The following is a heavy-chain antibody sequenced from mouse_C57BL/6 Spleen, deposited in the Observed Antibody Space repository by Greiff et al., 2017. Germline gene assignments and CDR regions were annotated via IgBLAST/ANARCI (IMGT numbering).Heavy chain of an antibody. J-gene: IGHJ2*01. CDR2: INPGSGGT. Sequence: VQLQQSGAELVRPGTSVKVSCKASGYAFTNYLIEWVKQRPGQGLEWIGVINPGSGGTNYNEKFKGKATLTADKSSSTAYMQLSSLTSEDSAVYCCAREANYWGQGTTLTVSS. V-gene: IGHV1-54*01. CDR1: GYAFTNYL. CDR3: AREANY.